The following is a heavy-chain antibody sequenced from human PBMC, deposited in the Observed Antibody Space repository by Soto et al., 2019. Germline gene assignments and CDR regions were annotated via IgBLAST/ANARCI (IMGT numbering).Heavy chain of an antibody. D-gene: IGHD6-13*01. J-gene: IGHJ3*01. CDR3: ARRQAGSLFFVFDL. CDR1: GYSFATFW. CDR2: TYPGDSDT. Sequence: PGESLKISCQGSGYSFATFWIGWVRQMPGKGLEWMGITYPGDSDTRYSPSFQGQVTISVDKSITTAYLQWSSLKASDTAMYYCARRQAGSLFFVFDLWGQGTMVTVSS. V-gene: IGHV5-51*01.